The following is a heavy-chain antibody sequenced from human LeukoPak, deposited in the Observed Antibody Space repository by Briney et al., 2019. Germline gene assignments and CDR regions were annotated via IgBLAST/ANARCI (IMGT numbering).Heavy chain of an antibody. CDR3: ARGYTYYFDY. J-gene: IGHJ4*02. V-gene: IGHV4-34*01. CDR1: GGSFSGYY. CDR2: INHSGST. D-gene: IGHD2-2*02. Sequence: PSEALSLTCAVYGGSFSGYYWSWIRQPPGKGLEWIGEINHSGSTNYNPSLKSRVTISVDTSKSQFSLKLSSVTAADTAVYYCARGYTYYFDYWGQGTLVTISS.